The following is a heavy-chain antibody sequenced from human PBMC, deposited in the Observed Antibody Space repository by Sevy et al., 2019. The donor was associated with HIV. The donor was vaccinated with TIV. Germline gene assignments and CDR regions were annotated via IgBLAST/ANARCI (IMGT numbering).Heavy chain of an antibody. J-gene: IGHJ3*02. V-gene: IGHV1-2*02. D-gene: IGHD2-21*02. Sequence: KAGLSVKVSCKASGYTITGYYMNWVRQAPGQGLEWMGWINPNSSDTQYSEKFQGRVTMTRDTSISTAYMQLSSLRSDDTAVYYCARDFLAVTSIPSDAFDIWGHGTMVTVSS. CDR2: INPNSSDT. CDR3: ARDFLAVTSIPSDAFDI. CDR1: GYTITGYY.